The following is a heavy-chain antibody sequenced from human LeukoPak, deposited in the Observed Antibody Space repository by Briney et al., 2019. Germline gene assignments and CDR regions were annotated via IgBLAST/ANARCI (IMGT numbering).Heavy chain of an antibody. CDR1: GFTFSSYS. D-gene: IGHD3-10*02. J-gene: IGHJ6*04. V-gene: IGHV3-21*01. CDR3: AELGITMIGGV. CDR2: ISSSSSYI. Sequence: GGSLRLSCAASGFTFSSYSMNWVRQAPGKGLEWVSSISSSSSYIYYADSVKGRFTISRDNAKNSLYLKMNSLGAEDTAVYYCAELGITMIGGVWGKGTTVTISS.